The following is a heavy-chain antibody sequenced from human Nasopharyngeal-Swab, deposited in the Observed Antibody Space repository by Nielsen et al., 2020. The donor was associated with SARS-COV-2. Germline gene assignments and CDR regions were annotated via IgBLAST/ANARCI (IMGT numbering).Heavy chain of an antibody. CDR2: INPNSGGT. D-gene: IGHD3-16*01. J-gene: IGHJ4*02. V-gene: IGHV1-2*06. CDR3: ARVTPLGAYYFDY. CDR1: GYTLTGYY. Sequence: SVTVSCKASGYTLTGYYMHWLRQAPAQGLEWMGRINPNSGGTNYAQKFQGRVTMTRDTSISTAYMELSRLRSDDTAVYYCARVTPLGAYYFDYWGQGTLVTVSS.